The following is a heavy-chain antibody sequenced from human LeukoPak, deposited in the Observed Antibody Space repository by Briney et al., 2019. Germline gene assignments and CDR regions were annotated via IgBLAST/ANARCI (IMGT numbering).Heavy chain of an antibody. V-gene: IGHV3-7*01. J-gene: IGHJ4*02. CDR3: ASPIYDFWSGALGY. Sequence: GGSLRLSCAASGFTFSSNWMSWVRQAPGKGLEWVANIKQDGSEKYYVDSVKGRFTISRDNAKNSLYLQMNSLRAEDTAVYYCASPIYDFWSGALGYWGQGTLVTVSS. D-gene: IGHD3-3*01. CDR2: IKQDGSEK. CDR1: GFTFSSNW.